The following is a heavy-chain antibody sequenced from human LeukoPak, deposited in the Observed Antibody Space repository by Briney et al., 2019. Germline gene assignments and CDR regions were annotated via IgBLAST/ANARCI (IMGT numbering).Heavy chain of an antibody. CDR2: ISYSGNT. Sequence: PSETLSLTCTVSGGSISSYYWSWIRQPPGKGLEWIGYISYSGNTKYNPSLKSRVIISVDTSKNQFSLKLSSVTAADTAVFYCATRVDYNWFDPWGQGTLVTVSS. CDR1: GGSISSYY. V-gene: IGHV4-59*01. D-gene: IGHD5-12*01. CDR3: ATRVDYNWFDP. J-gene: IGHJ5*02.